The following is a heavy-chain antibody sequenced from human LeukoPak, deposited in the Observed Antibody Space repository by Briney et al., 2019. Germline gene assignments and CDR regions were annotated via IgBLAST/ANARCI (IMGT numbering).Heavy chain of an antibody. D-gene: IGHD1-7*01. CDR2: IWYDGSNK. J-gene: IGHJ4*02. CDR1: GFTFSSYG. CDR3: ARDFRNYAYYFDY. Sequence: GGSLRLSCAVSGFTFSSYGMHWVRQAPGKGLEWVAVIWYDGSNKYYADSVKGRFTISRDNSKNTLYLQMNSLRAEDTAVYYCARDFRNYAYYFDYWGQGTLVTVSS. V-gene: IGHV3-33*01.